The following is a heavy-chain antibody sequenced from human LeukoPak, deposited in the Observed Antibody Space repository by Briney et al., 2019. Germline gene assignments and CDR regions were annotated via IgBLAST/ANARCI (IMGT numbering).Heavy chain of an antibody. D-gene: IGHD3-9*01. V-gene: IGHV1-18*01. Sequence: GASVKVSCKASGYTFTSYGISWVRQAPGQGLGWMGWISAYNGNTNYAQKLQGRVTMTTDTSTSTAYMELRSLRSDDTAVYYCARNPPSYFHYYMDVWGKGTTVTVSS. J-gene: IGHJ6*03. CDR3: ARNPPSYFHYYMDV. CDR1: GYTFTSYG. CDR2: ISAYNGNT.